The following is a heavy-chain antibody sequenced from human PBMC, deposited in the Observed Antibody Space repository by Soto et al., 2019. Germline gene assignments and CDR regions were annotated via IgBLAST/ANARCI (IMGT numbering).Heavy chain of an antibody. CDR2: IIPIFGTA. CDR3: ARGNHRWLQLWYFDL. Sequence: SVKVSCKASGYTFTSYGISWVRQAPGQGLEWMGGIIPIFGTANYAQKFQGRVTITADESTSTAYMELSSLRSEDTAVYYCARGNHRWLQLWYFDLWGRGTLVTVSS. D-gene: IGHD5-12*01. V-gene: IGHV1-69*13. CDR1: GYTFTSYG. J-gene: IGHJ2*01.